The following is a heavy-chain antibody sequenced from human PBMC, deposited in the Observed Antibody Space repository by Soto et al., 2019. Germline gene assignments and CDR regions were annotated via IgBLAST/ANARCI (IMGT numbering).Heavy chain of an antibody. V-gene: IGHV1-69*01. CDR3: AREGEATFYCGAKSWFGY. CDR1: GGTFSSYA. Sequence: QVQLVQSGAEVKKPGSSVKVSCKASGGTFSSYAISWVRQAPGQGLEWMGGIIPIFGTANYAQKFQGRVTITEDECTSTAYMELSSLRSEDTAVYYCAREGEATFYCGAKSWFGYWGQGTLVTVSS. J-gene: IGHJ4*02. D-gene: IGHD2-21*01. CDR2: IIPIFGTA.